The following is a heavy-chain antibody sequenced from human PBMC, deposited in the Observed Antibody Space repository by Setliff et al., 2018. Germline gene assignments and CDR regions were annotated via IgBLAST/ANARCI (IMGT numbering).Heavy chain of an antibody. CDR3: ARVTGFLYIDV. J-gene: IGHJ6*03. CDR2: IYTSWST. CDR1: GGTFSDYY. V-gene: IGHV4-34*01. Sequence: SETLSLTCAAYGGTFSDYYWTWIRQPPGKGLEWIGHIYTSWSTISNPSLKSRVTISLDTSKNQFSLNLSSVTAADTAVYYCARVTGFLYIDVWGKGTTVTVSS. D-gene: IGHD3-3*01.